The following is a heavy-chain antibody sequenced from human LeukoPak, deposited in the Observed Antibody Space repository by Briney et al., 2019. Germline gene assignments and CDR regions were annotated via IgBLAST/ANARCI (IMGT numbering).Heavy chain of an antibody. Sequence: PSETLSLTCAVYGGSFSGYYWSWIRQPPGKGLEWIGEINHSGSTNYNPSLKSRVTISVDRSKNQFSLKLSSVTAADTAVYYCAGVGNGGYGGFDYWGQGTLVTVSS. CDR3: AGVGNGGYGGFDY. CDR2: INHSGST. CDR1: GGSFSGYY. V-gene: IGHV4-34*01. D-gene: IGHD5-12*01. J-gene: IGHJ4*02.